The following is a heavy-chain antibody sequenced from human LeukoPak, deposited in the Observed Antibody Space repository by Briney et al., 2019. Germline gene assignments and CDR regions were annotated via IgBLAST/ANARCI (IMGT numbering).Heavy chain of an antibody. V-gene: IGHV1-69*06. CDR3: ARVRIGYQLLRRFDAFDI. CDR1: GGTFSSYA. J-gene: IGHJ3*02. D-gene: IGHD2-2*01. Sequence: SVKVSCKASGGTFSSYAISWVRQAPGQGLEWMGGIIPIFGTANYAQKFQGRVTITADKSTSTAYMELSSLRSEDTAVYYCARVRIGYQLLRRFDAFDIWGQGTTVTVSS. CDR2: IIPIFGTA.